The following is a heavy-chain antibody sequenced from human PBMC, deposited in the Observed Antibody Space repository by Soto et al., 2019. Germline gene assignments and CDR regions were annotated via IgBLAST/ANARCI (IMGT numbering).Heavy chain of an antibody. Sequence: PGGSLRLSCAASVFTFSNYGMHWVRQFPGKGLMWISHIKDDGSRTTYSDSVKGQFTISRDNAKSMLYLQMNSLRAEDTAVYYWTRDCCTDALDMWGQGNMVTVSS. J-gene: IGHJ1*01. CDR3: TRDCCTDALDM. D-gene: IGHD2-15*01. CDR1: VFTFSNYG. V-gene: IGHV3-74*03. CDR2: IKDDGSRT.